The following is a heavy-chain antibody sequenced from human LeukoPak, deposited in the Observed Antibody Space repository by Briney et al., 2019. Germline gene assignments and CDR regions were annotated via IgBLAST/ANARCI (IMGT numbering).Heavy chain of an antibody. J-gene: IGHJ4*02. CDR2: INHSGST. V-gene: IGHV4-34*01. CDR3: ASLKWELPRY. D-gene: IGHD1-26*01. CDR1: GGSFSGYY. Sequence: SETLSLTCAVYGGSFSGYYWSWIRQPPGKGLEWIGEINHSGSTNYNPSLKSRVTISVDTSKNQFSLKLSSVTAADTAVYYCASLKWELPRYWGQGTLVTVSS.